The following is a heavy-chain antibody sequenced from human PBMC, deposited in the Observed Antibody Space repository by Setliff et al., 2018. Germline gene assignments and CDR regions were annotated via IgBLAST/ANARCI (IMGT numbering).Heavy chain of an antibody. CDR2: INAGNGNT. J-gene: IGHJ3*02. D-gene: IGHD3-22*01. Sequence: ASVKVSCKASGYTFTSYAMHWVRQAPGQRLEWMGWINAGNGNTKYSQEFQGRVTITRDTSASTAYMELSSRRSEDMAVYYCARDPDYYDSSGGAFDIWGQGTRVTVSS. CDR1: GYTFTSYA. V-gene: IGHV1-3*03. CDR3: ARDPDYYDSSGGAFDI.